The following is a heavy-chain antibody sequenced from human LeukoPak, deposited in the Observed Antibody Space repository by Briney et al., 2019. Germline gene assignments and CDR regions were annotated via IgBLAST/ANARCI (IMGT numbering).Heavy chain of an antibody. CDR3: ARDVGTTGWHTFDY. D-gene: IGHD3-9*01. CDR1: GDSVSSNNGA. V-gene: IGHV6-1*01. CDR2: TYYRSKWYN. J-gene: IGHJ4*02. Sequence: SQTLSLTCAISGDSVSSNNGAWNWIRQSPSRGLEWLGRTYYRSKWYNDYAESLISRITISPVTSKNQFSLQLYSLPPEDTAVYYCARDVGTTGWHTFDYWGQGTLVTVSS.